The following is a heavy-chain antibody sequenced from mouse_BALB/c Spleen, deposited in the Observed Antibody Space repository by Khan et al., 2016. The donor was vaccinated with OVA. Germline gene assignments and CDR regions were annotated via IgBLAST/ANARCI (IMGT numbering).Heavy chain of an antibody. D-gene: IGHD1-1*01. CDR1: GFTFSTYG. CDR3: ARLAYYYDSEGFAY. V-gene: IGHV5-6*01. Sequence: EVQLVESGGDLVKPGGSLKLSCAASGFTFSTYGMSLVRQTPDKRLEWVATISSGGSYTYYPDNVKGRFTIFRDNAKNTLYLQKSSVKSEGTAMYYWARLAYYYDSEGFAYWGQGTLVTVSA. J-gene: IGHJ3*01. CDR2: ISSGGSYT.